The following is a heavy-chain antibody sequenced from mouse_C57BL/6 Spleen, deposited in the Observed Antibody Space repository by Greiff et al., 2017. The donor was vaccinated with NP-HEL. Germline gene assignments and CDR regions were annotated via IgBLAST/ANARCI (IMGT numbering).Heavy chain of an antibody. D-gene: IGHD1-1*01. V-gene: IGHV5-17*01. J-gene: IGHJ3*01. CDR1: GFTFSDYG. CDR2: ISSGSSTI. CDR3: ARSSYGSGYWFAY. Sequence: EVQRVESGGGLVKPGGSLKLSCAASGFTFSDYGMHWVRQAPEKGLEWVAYISSGSSTIYYADTVKGRFTISRDNAKNTLFLQMTSLRSEDTAMYYCARSSYGSGYWFAYWGQGTLVTVSA.